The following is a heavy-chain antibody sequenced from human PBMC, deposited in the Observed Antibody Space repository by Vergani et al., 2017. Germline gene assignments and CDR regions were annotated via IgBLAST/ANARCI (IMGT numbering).Heavy chain of an antibody. J-gene: IGHJ6*02. V-gene: IGHV3-21*06. CDR3: ARDCTSGGCPDNYGMDV. Sequence: EVQLVESGGGLVKPGGSLRLSCAASGFTFSDFSMSWVRQAPGKGLEWVAFIGSSGPYINYADSVKGRFIISRDNTNNSLFLQLSSLRAEDAAVYYCARDCTSGGCPDNYGMDVWGQGATVTVSS. CDR1: GFTFSDFS. CDR2: IGSSGPYI. D-gene: IGHD2-8*01.